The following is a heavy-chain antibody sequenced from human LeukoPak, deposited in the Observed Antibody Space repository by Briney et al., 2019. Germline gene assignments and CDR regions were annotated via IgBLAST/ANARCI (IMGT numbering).Heavy chain of an antibody. J-gene: IGHJ3*02. D-gene: IGHD2-2*01. CDR3: ARAVGYCSSTSCYLRNYAFDI. Sequence: GGSLRLSCAASGFTFSSYWMSWVRQAPGKGLEWVANIKQDGSEKYYVDSVKGRFTISRDNAKNSLYLQMNSLRAEDTAVYYCARAVGYCSSTSCYLRNYAFDIWGQGTMVTVSS. CDR1: GFTFSSYW. CDR2: IKQDGSEK. V-gene: IGHV3-7*04.